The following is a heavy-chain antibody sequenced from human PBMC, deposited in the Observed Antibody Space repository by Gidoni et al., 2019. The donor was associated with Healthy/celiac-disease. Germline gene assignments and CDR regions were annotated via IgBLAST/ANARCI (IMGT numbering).Heavy chain of an antibody. J-gene: IGHJ5*02. Sequence: KGLEWIGEINHSGSTNYNPSLKSRVTISVDTSKNQFSLKLSSVTAADTAVYYCARRRGALGYCSGGSCGPSVWFDPWAQGTLVTVSS. CDR3: ARRRGALGYCSGGSCGPSVWFDP. D-gene: IGHD2-15*01. CDR2: INHSGST. V-gene: IGHV4-34*01.